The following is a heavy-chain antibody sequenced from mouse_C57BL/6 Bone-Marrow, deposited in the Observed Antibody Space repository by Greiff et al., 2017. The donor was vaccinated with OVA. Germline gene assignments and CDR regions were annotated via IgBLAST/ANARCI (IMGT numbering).Heavy chain of an antibody. V-gene: IGHV2-6*01. CDR3: ASEGYDGEASWFAY. Sequence: QVQLQQSGPGLVAPSQSLSITCTVSGFSLTSYGVDWVRQSPGKGLEWLGVIWGVGSTNYNSALKSRLSISKDNSKSQVFLKMNSLQTDDTAMYYCASEGYDGEASWFAYWGQGTLVTVSA. D-gene: IGHD2-2*01. J-gene: IGHJ3*01. CDR2: IWGVGST. CDR1: GFSLTSYG.